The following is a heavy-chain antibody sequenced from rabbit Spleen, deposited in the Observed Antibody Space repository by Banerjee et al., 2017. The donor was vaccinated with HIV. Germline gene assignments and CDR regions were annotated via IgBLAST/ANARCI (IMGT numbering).Heavy chain of an antibody. CDR3: ARGGHGDYAYVKDL. J-gene: IGHJ4*01. CDR1: GFSFSSNYW. D-gene: IGHD6-1*01. CDR2: IYRGSDVT. Sequence: QSLEESGGDLVKPGASLTLTCTASGFSFSSNYWICWVRQAPGKGLEWIACIYRGSDVTFYASWAKGRFPISKTSSTTVTLQLNSLTAADTATYFCARGGHGDYAYVKDLWGQGTLVTVS. V-gene: IGHV1S40*01.